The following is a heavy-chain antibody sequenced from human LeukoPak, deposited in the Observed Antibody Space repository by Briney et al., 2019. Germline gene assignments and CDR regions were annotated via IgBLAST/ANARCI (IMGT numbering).Heavy chain of an antibody. Sequence: GGSLRLSCSASGFIFSSYDLNWVRQAPGKGLEWVSYISSGSTTIDYADSVKGRFTISRDNAKNSLYLQMNSLRDEDTAVYYCARGERLDLPHDYWGQGTLVTVSS. CDR3: ARGERLDLPHDY. D-gene: IGHD1-1*01. J-gene: IGHJ4*02. CDR1: GFIFSSYD. V-gene: IGHV3-48*02. CDR2: ISSGSTTI.